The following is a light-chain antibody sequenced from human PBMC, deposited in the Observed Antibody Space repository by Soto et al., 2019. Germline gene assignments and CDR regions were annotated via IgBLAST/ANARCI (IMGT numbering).Light chain of an antibody. CDR3: SSYTASNILEV. V-gene: IGLV2-14*01. CDR1: SSDVGGYNF. Sequence: QSVLTQPASVSGSPGQSITISCTGTSSDVGGYNFVSWYKQHPGKAPKLIIYEVTHRPSGVSNRFSGSKSGNTASLTISGLQAEDEADYYCSSYTASNILEVFGTGTRSPS. J-gene: IGLJ1*01. CDR2: EVT.